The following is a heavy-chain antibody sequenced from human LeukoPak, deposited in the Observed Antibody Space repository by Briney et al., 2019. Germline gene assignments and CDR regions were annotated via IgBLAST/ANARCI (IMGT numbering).Heavy chain of an antibody. V-gene: IGHV4-59*08. D-gene: IGHD2-2*01. Sequence: PSETLSLTCTVSGGSISSYYWSWIRQPPGKGLEWIGYIYCSGSTNYNPSLKSRVTISVDTSKNQFSLKLSSVTAADTAVYYCARHGEIVVVPAAADPSFDPWGQGTLVTVSS. J-gene: IGHJ5*02. CDR2: IYCSGST. CDR1: GGSISSYY. CDR3: ARHGEIVVVPAAADPSFDP.